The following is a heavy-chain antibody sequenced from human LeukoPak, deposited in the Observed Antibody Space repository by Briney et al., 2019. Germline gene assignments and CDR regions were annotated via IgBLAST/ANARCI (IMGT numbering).Heavy chain of an antibody. D-gene: IGHD4-17*01. J-gene: IGHJ4*02. V-gene: IGHV4-34*01. CDR2: INHSGRT. Sequence: SETLSLTCAVYGGSFSGYYWSWIRQPPGKGLEWIGEINHSGRTNYNPSLKSRVTISVDSSKNQFSLKLSSVTAADTAVYYCARLRTTAVMFDSWGQGTLVTVSS. CDR1: GGSFSGYY. CDR3: ARLRTTAVMFDS.